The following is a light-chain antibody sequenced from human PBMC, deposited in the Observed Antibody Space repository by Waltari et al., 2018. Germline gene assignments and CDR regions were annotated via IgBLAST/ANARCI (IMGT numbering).Light chain of an antibody. Sequence: SYDLAQAPSVSVSPGQTAIITCSGDTVGTKYLSWYQQRPGQSPTLLIFQDNIRPSGIPERFSASNSQSPATLTITGAQPMDEAEYVCQAWDSTTVVFGGGTKLTVL. CDR1: TVGTKY. CDR2: QDN. J-gene: IGLJ2*01. V-gene: IGLV3-1*01. CDR3: QAWDSTTVV.